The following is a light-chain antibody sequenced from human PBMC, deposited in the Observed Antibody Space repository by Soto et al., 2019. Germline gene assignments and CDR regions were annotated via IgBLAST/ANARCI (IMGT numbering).Light chain of an antibody. CDR3: CSYVCTVAYV. J-gene: IGLJ1*01. CDR1: GSDVGAYNL. CDR2: EVN. V-gene: IGLV2-23*02. Sequence: QSALTQPASVSGSPGQSITISCAGSGSDVGAYNLVYWYQQHPGKAPKLIICEVNTRPTGISNRFTSSKSGDTASLTISGFQVQAEADIFCCSYVCTVAYVFASGPKVPVL.